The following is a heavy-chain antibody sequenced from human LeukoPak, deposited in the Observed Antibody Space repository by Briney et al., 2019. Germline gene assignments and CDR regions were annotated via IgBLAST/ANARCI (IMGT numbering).Heavy chain of an antibody. D-gene: IGHD1-26*01. CDR3: ARPRAYYLNDY. Sequence: PGGSLRLSCAASGFTFSSYSMTWVRQAPGKGLEWVSYISSSSSTIYYADSVKGRFTISRDNAKNSLYLQMNSLRAEDTAVYYRARPRAYYLNDYWGQGTLVTVSS. V-gene: IGHV3-48*01. CDR1: GFTFSSYS. J-gene: IGHJ4*02. CDR2: ISSSSSTI.